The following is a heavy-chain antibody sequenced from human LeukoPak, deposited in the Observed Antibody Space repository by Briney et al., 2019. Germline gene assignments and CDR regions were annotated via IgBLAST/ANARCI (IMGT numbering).Heavy chain of an antibody. CDR3: AVRGYSYGAVDY. D-gene: IGHD5-18*01. CDR2: ISSSSSYI. CDR1: GFTFSSYS. Sequence: GGSLRLSCAASGFTFSSYSMNWVRQAPGKGLEWVSSISSSSSYIYYADSVKGRFTISRDNAKNSLYLQMNSLRAEDTAVYYCAVRGYSYGAVDYWGQGTLVTVSS. J-gene: IGHJ4*02. V-gene: IGHV3-21*01.